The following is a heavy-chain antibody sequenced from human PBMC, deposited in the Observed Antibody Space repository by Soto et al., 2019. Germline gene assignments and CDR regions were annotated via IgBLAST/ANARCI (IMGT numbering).Heavy chain of an antibody. CDR3: ARAVPSYYDILTGYYKTNYFDY. CDR2: INAGNGNT. J-gene: IGHJ4*02. CDR1: GYTFTSYA. Sequence: GASVKVSCKASGYTFTSYAMHWVRQAPGQRLEWMGWINAGNGNTKYSQKFQGRVTITRDTSASTAYMELSSLRSEDTAVYYCARAVPSYYDILTGYYKTNYFDYWGQGTLVTVSS. V-gene: IGHV1-3*01. D-gene: IGHD3-9*01.